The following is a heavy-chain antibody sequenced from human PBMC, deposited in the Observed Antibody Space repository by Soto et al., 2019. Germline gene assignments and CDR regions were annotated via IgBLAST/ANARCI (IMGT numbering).Heavy chain of an antibody. V-gene: IGHV4-59*01. Sequence: SQIQPVRCTVAGGTSTYYGGRWILQNPGKGLDWIGSISFSGATYSNASLKGRAALSVDTSENLLSLTLNSVTSAETAVYFCARDRRDGYKRYFDFRGEGNHVTVYS. CDR1: GGTSTYYG. D-gene: IGHD5-12*01. J-gene: IGHJ4*03. CDR3: ARDRRDGYKRYFDF. CDR2: ISFSGAT.